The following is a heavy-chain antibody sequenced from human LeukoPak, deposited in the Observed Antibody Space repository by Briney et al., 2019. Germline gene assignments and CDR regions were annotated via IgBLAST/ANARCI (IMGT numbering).Heavy chain of an antibody. CDR1: GGSISSGGYY. Sequence: SETLSLTCTVSGGSISSGGYYWSWIRQHPGKGLEWIGYIYYSGSTYYNPSLKSRVTISVDTSKNQFSLKLSSVTAADTAVYYCASSPHTAMVSYFDYWGQGTLVTVSS. CDR2: IYYSGST. D-gene: IGHD5-18*01. J-gene: IGHJ4*02. V-gene: IGHV4-31*03. CDR3: ASSPHTAMVSYFDY.